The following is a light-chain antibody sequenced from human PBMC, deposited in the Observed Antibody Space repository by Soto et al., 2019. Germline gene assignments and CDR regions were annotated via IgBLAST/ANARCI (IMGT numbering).Light chain of an antibody. Sequence: QSALTQPASVSGSPGQSISISCTGTSSDVGGYNFVSWYQQHPGKAPKLLIYEVSARPSGISNRFSGSKSGNSASLTISRLQAEYEADYYCRSYTTSSTLVFGGVPKLTVL. J-gene: IGLJ2*01. CDR3: RSYTTSSTLV. CDR2: EVS. CDR1: SSDVGGYNF. V-gene: IGLV2-14*01.